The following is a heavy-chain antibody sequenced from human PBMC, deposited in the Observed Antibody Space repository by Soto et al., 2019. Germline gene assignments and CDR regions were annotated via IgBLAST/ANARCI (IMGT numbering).Heavy chain of an antibody. J-gene: IGHJ6*02. Sequence: GSGPTLVNPTQTLTLTCTFSGFSLSTSGMCVSWIRQPPGKALEWLALIDWDDDKYYSTSLKTRLTISKDTSKNQVVLTMTNMDPVDTATYYCARTHLYGDYVRTNYGMDVWGQGTTVTVSS. D-gene: IGHD4-17*01. CDR3: ARTHLYGDYVRTNYGMDV. CDR2: IDWDDDK. CDR1: GFSLSTSGMC. V-gene: IGHV2-70*01.